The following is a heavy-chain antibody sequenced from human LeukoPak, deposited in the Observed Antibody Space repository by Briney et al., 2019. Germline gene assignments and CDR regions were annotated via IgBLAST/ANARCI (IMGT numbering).Heavy chain of an antibody. CDR3: AKDRSHYYDSSGYYYAPLDY. V-gene: IGHV3-23*01. D-gene: IGHD3-22*01. J-gene: IGHJ4*02. CDR2: ISGSGGST. CDR1: GFTFSSYA. Sequence: GGSLRLSCAASGFTFSSYAMSWVRQAPGKGLEWVSAISGSGGSTYYADSVKGRFTISRDNSKNTLYLQTNSLRAEDTAVYYCAKDRSHYYDSSGYYYAPLDYWGQGTLVTVSS.